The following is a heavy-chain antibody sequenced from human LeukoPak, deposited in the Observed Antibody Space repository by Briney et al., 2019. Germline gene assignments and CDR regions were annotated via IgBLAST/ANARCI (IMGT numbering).Heavy chain of an antibody. V-gene: IGHV1-3*01. CDR1: GYTFTSYA. CDR3: ARMTRITIFGVVISEYFQH. Sequence: ASVKVSCKASGYTFTSYAMHWVRQAPGQRLEWMGWINAGNGNTNYAQKLQGRVTMTTDTSTSTAYMELRSLRSDDTAVYYCARMTRITIFGVVISEYFQHWGQGTLVTVSS. D-gene: IGHD3-3*01. CDR2: INAGNGNT. J-gene: IGHJ1*01.